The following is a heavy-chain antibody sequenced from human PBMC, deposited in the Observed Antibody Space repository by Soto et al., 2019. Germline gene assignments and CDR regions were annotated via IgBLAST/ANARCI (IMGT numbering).Heavy chain of an antibody. D-gene: IGHD3-10*01. CDR3: ARLLWFGELFHAFDI. Sequence: QVQLVQSGAAVKKPGASVKVSCKASGYTFTSYAMHWVRQAPGQRLEWMGWINAGNGNTKYSQKFQGRVTITRDTSASTAYMELSSLRSEDTAVYYCARLLWFGELFHAFDIWGQGTMVTVSS. V-gene: IGHV1-3*01. CDR1: GYTFTSYA. CDR2: INAGNGNT. J-gene: IGHJ3*02.